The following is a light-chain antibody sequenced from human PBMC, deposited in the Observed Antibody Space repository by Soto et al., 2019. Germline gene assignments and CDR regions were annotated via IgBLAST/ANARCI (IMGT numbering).Light chain of an antibody. CDR3: SSYTSSITLGV. CDR2: DVS. Sequence: QSVLTQPASVSGSPGQSITISCTGTSSDVGAYNYVSWFQQYPGKAPKLMIYDVSNRPSGVSNRFSGSKSGNTASLTISGLQDEDEADYYCSSYTSSITLGVFGTGTKVTVL. V-gene: IGLV2-14*01. CDR1: SSDVGAYNY. J-gene: IGLJ1*01.